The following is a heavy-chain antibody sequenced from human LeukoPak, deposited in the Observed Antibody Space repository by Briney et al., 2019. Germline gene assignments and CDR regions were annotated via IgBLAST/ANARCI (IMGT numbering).Heavy chain of an antibody. J-gene: IGHJ5*02. V-gene: IGHV3-23*01. CDR1: GFTFSSYG. Sequence: PGGSLRLSCAASGFTFSSYGMSWVRQAPGKGLEWVSAISGSGGSTYYADSVKGRFTISRDNSKNTLYLQMNSLRAEDTAVYYCARSVYSRIAVTEGATNWFDPWGQGTLVTVSS. CDR3: ARSVYSRIAVTEGATNWFDP. CDR2: ISGSGGST. D-gene: IGHD6-19*01.